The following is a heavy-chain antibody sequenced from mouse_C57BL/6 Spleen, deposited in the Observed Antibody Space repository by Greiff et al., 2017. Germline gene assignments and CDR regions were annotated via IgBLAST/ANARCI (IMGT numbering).Heavy chain of an antibody. J-gene: IGHJ4*01. D-gene: IGHD2-14*01. CDR2: INPYNGGT. CDR3: ARGRYPYYYSMDY. Sequence: EVQLQQSGPVLVKPGASVKMSCKASGYTFTDYYMNWVKQSHGKSLEWIGVINPYNGGTSYNQKFKGKATLTVDKSSSTAYMELNSLTSEDSAVYYGARGRYPYYYSMDYWGQGTSVTVSS. CDR1: GYTFTDYY. V-gene: IGHV1-19*01.